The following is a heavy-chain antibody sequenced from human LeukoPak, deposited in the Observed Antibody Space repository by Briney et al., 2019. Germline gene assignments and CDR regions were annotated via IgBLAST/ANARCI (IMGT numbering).Heavy chain of an antibody. D-gene: IGHD6-6*01. CDR3: TRWGTEARPGPYYYYYYMDV. CDR1: GDSVSSNSAA. V-gene: IGHV6-1*01. Sequence: SQTLSLTCAISGDSVSSNSAAWNWIRQSPSRGLEWLGRTYYRSKWYNEYEVSVKSRITINPDTSKNQFSLQLNSVTPEDTAVYYCTRWGTEARPGPYYYYYYMDVWGKGTTVTVSS. J-gene: IGHJ6*03. CDR2: TYYRSKWYN.